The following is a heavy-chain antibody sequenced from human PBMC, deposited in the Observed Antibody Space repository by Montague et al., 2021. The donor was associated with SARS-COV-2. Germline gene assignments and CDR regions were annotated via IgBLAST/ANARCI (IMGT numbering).Heavy chain of an antibody. V-gene: IGHV4-34*01. J-gene: IGHJ4*02. CDR2: INHSGSI. CDR1: GGSFSGYY. Sequence: SETLSLTCAVYGGSFSGYYWSWIRQPPGKGLEWIGEINHSGSINYNPSLKSRVTISVDTSKNQFSLKLSSVTAADTAVYYCARGSGWLSRSSCYFDYWGQGTLVTVSS. D-gene: IGHD3-22*01. CDR3: ARGSGWLSRSSCYFDY.